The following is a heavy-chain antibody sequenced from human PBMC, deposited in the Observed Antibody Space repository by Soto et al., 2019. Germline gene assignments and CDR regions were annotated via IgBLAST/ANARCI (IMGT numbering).Heavy chain of an antibody. V-gene: IGHV4-4*02. CDR3: AGQVDTTFTYNY. CDR2: IYHSGST. J-gene: IGHJ4*02. D-gene: IGHD1-20*01. CDR1: GGSISSNNW. Sequence: QVQLQESGPGLVKPSGTLSLTCAVSGGSISSNNWWSWVRQPPGKGLEWIGEIYHSGSTNDNPSLNGRVTMSVDKSQSQFSLNLGSVTAADTAVYYCAGQVDTTFTYNYWGQGTLVTVSS.